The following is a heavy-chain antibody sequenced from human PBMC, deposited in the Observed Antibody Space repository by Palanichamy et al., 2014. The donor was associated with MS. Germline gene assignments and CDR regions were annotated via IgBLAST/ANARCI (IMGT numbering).Heavy chain of an antibody. V-gene: IGHV3-23*01. CDR2: ISNGGDRT. D-gene: IGHD6-19*01. CDR3: AKDAPKEQWLVVFDY. CDR1: GFTFSGFD. J-gene: IGHJ4*02. Sequence: EVQLLEPGGGLVQPGGSLRLSCAASGFTFSGFDMGWVRQAPGKGLECVSAISNGGDRTYYADSMKGRFTISRDNSKNTVHLQMNSLRAEDTAIYYCAKDAPKEQWLVVFDYWGQGTVVIVSS.